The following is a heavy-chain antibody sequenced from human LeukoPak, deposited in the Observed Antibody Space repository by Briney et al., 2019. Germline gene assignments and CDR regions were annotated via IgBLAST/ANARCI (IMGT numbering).Heavy chain of an antibody. CDR1: GGSFSGYY. CDR2: INHSGST. D-gene: IGHD6-6*01. Sequence: SETLSLTCAVYGGSFSGYYWSWIRQPPGKGLEWIGEINHSGSTNYNPSLKSRVTISVDTSKNQFSLKLSSVTAADTAVYYCARAGIAARPPLDYWGQGTLVTVSS. V-gene: IGHV4-34*01. CDR3: ARAGIAARPPLDY. J-gene: IGHJ4*02.